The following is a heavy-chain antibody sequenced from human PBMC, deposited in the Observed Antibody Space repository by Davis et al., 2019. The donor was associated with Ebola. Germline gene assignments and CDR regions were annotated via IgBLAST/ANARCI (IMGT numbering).Heavy chain of an antibody. V-gene: IGHV3-48*02. CDR3: VRDYLFAFDS. D-gene: IGHD3-10*02. Sequence: PGGSLRLSFVTSGFTFTSYSFNWIRQTPGKGLDWIAHINTRGDARFYADSVRGRFTISRDDAANSLSLQMDSLKHEDTAVYYCVRDYLFAFDSWGQGTPVTVSS. J-gene: IGHJ4*02. CDR2: INTRGDAR. CDR1: GFTFTSYS.